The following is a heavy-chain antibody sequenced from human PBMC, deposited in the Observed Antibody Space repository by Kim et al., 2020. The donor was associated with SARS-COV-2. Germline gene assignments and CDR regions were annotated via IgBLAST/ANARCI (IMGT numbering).Heavy chain of an antibody. D-gene: IGHD2-15*01. J-gene: IGHJ6*02. CDR1: GFTFSSYS. V-gene: IGHV3-21*01. CDR2: ISSSSYI. CDR3: ARMWDAVVVVAATHYYYGMDV. Sequence: GGSLRLSCAASGFTFSSYSMNWVRQAPGKGLEWVSSISSSSYIYYADSVKGRFTISRDNAKNSLYLQMNSLRAEDTAVYYCARMWDAVVVVAATHYYYGMDVWGQGTTVTVSS.